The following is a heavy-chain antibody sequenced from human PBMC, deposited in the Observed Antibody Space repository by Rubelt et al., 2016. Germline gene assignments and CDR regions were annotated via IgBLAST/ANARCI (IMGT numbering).Heavy chain of an antibody. Sequence: QVQLQESGPGLVKPSETLSLTCTVSGGSISSYYWSWIRQPPGKGLEWIGYIYYSGSTNYNPSLKSGVTIQGETSKSQCALKLGWVTAAETAVYYCARYSSGYYTHFDYWGQGTLVTVSS. CDR3: ARYSSGYYTHFDY. CDR2: IYYSGST. V-gene: IGHV4-59*01. J-gene: IGHJ4*02. CDR1: GGSISSYY. D-gene: IGHD3-22*01.